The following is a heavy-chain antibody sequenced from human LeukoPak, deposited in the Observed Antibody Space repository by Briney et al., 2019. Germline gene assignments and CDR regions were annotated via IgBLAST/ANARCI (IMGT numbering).Heavy chain of an antibody. CDR1: GYTFTGYY. CDR2: INPNSGGT. J-gene: IGHJ4*02. CDR3: ARSFYMVRGGYYFDY. V-gene: IGHV1-2*02. Sequence: GASVKVSCTASGYTFTGYYMHWVRQAPGQGLEWMGWINPNSGGTNYAQKFQGRVTMTRDTSISTAYMELSRLRSDDTAVYYCARSFYMVRGGYYFDYWGQGTLVTVSS. D-gene: IGHD3-10*01.